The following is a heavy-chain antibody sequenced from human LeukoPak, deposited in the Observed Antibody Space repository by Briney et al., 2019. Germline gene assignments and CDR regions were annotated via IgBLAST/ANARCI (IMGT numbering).Heavy chain of an antibody. CDR1: GGAISPDY. CDR2: IYYSGIP. V-gene: IGHV4-59*01. D-gene: IGHD6-13*01. CDR3: ARGNIAAALTY. J-gene: IGHJ4*02. Sequence: SETLSLTCTVSGGAISPDYWSWIRQPPGKGLEWIGYIYYSGIPNYNPSLKSRVTISVDKSKNQFSLKLTSVTAADTAVYYCARGNIAAALTYWGQGTLVTVSS.